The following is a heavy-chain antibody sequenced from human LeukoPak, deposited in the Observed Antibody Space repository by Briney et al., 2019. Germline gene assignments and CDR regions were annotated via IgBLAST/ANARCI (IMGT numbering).Heavy chain of an antibody. CDR2: INHSGST. D-gene: IGHD6-19*01. Sequence: SETLSLTCAVYGGSFSGYYWSWIRQPPGKGLEWIGEINHSGSTNYNPSLKSRVTISVDTSKNQFSLKLSPVTAADTAVYYCARGSGWFFYSFDYWGQGTLVTVSS. CDR1: GGSFSGYY. V-gene: IGHV4-34*01. CDR3: ARGSGWFFYSFDY. J-gene: IGHJ4*02.